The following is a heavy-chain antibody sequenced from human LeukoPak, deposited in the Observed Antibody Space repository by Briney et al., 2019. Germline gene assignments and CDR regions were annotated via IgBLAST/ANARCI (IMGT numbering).Heavy chain of an antibody. CDR1: GYSISSGYY. V-gene: IGHV4-38-2*02. J-gene: IGHJ1*01. CDR2: IYHSGST. Sequence: SETLSLTCTVSGYSISSGYYWGWIRQPPGKGLEWIGSIYHSGSTYYNPSLKSRVTISVDTSKNQFSLKLSSVTAADTAVYYCARAKVYSSGWYGGRGYFQHWGRGTLVTVSS. CDR3: ARAKVYSSGWYGGRGYFQH. D-gene: IGHD6-19*01.